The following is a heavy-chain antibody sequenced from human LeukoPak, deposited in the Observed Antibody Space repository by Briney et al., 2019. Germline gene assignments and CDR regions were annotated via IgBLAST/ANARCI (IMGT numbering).Heavy chain of an antibody. CDR2: ISGSGGSI. D-gene: IGHD1-7*01. V-gene: IGHV3-23*01. Sequence: GGSLRLSCAASGFTFSSYAMSWVRQAPGKGLEWVSAISGSGGSIYYADSVKGRFTISRDNSKNTLYLQMNSLRAEDTAVYYCAKDSSVTGTFDYWGQGTLVTVSS. CDR3: AKDSSVTGTFDY. CDR1: GFTFSSYA. J-gene: IGHJ4*02.